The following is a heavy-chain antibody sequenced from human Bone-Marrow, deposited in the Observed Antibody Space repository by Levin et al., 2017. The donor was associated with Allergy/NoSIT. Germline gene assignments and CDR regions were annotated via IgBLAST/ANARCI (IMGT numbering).Heavy chain of an antibody. CDR3: AKDRDEYCGGDCYCLDY. CDR2: ISYDGSNK. V-gene: IGHV3-30*18. D-gene: IGHD2-21*02. Sequence: GESLKISCAASGFTFSSYGMHWVRQAPGKGLEWVAVISYDGSNKYYADSVKGRFTISRDNSKNTLYLQMNSLRAEDTAVYYCAKDRDEYCGGDCYCLDYWGQGTLVTVSS. J-gene: IGHJ4*02. CDR1: GFTFSSYG.